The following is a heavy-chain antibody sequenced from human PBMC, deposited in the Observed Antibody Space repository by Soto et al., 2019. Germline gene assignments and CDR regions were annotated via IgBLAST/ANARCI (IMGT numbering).Heavy chain of an antibody. D-gene: IGHD3-9*01. J-gene: IGHJ4*02. CDR2: IYSGGST. V-gene: IGHV3-53*01. Sequence: EVQLVASGGGLIQPGGSLRLSCAASGFTVSSTYMSWVRQAPGKGLEWVSVIYSGGSTYYADSVKGRFTISRDNSKNTLYLQMNSLRAEDTAVYYCARDPGYDILTGTTGGDYWGQGTLVTVSS. CDR1: GFTVSSTY. CDR3: ARDPGYDILTGTTGGDY.